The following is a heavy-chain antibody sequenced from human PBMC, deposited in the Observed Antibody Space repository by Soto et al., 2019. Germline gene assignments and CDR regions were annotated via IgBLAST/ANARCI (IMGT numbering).Heavy chain of an antibody. V-gene: IGHV3-7*03. J-gene: IGHJ6*02. D-gene: IGHD6-19*01. CDR1: GFSFSLFW. CDR2: INEDGSEK. CDR3: VKESAGYSSGWHSFDV. Sequence: PGGSLRLSCAASGFSFSLFWMSWVRQTPGKGLEWVANINEDGSEKFFADSVKGRFTISRGNAKNSLYLQMNSLRAEDTALYYCVKESAGYSSGWHSFDVWGQGTTVTVSS.